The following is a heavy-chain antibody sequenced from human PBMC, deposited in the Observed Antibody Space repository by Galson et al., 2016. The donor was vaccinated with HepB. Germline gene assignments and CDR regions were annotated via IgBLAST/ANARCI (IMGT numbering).Heavy chain of an antibody. Sequence: SLRLSCAASGFAFSVYGMTWVRQAPRKGLEWVSAISTSDSSTDYADSVKGRFTISRDNSKNTLYLQMNSLRAEDTAVYYCARDRSFDRNSRGVPFDYWGQGTLVTVSS. J-gene: IGHJ4*01. D-gene: IGHD3-16*01. CDR3: ARDRSFDRNSRGVPFDY. CDR2: ISTSDSST. V-gene: IGHV3-23*01. CDR1: GFAFSVYG.